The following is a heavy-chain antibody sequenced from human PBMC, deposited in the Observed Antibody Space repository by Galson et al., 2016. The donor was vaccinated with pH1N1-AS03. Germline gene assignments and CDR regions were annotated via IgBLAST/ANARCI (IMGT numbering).Heavy chain of an antibody. D-gene: IGHD4-23*01. V-gene: IGHV2-5*02. J-gene: IGHJ4*02. CDR3: AHRHGGNSHYFGY. Sequence: LVKPTQTLTLTCTLSGFSHSARGVAVAWIRQPPGKALEWLALIYWDDDKRYSPSLRDKLTITKDSSTNQVVLTMTNMDPVDTATYYCAHRHGGNSHYFGYWGPGTPVTVSS. CDR1: GFSHSARGVA. CDR2: IYWDDDK.